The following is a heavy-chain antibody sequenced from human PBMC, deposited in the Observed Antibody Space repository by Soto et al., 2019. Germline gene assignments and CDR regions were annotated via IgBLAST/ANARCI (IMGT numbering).Heavy chain of an antibody. CDR3: AGSLVAATIFYWFDP. Sequence: QVQLVQSGAEVTKPGSSVKVSCKASGGTFSSYAISWVRQAPGQGLEWMGGIIPIFGTANYAQKFQGRVTITADESTSTAYMELSSLRSEDTAVYYCAGSLVAATIFYWFDPWGQGTLVTVSS. J-gene: IGHJ5*02. D-gene: IGHD2-15*01. CDR1: GGTFSSYA. CDR2: IIPIFGTA. V-gene: IGHV1-69*01.